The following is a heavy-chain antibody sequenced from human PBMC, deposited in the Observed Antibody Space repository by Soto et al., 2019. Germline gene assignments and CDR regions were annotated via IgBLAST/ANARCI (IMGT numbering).Heavy chain of an antibody. Sequence: ASVKVSCRACGYTFSNFGLSWVRQAPGKGLEWMGWISPSNGQKIDAQNFHGRVTMTTDTSTATAHMELRSLISDDTAVYYCARVIMIFGVANLGSYFDYWGQGTRVTVSS. V-gene: IGHV1-18*01. CDR1: GYTFSNFG. D-gene: IGHD3-3*01. CDR3: ARVIMIFGVANLGSYFDY. CDR2: ISPSNGQK. J-gene: IGHJ4*02.